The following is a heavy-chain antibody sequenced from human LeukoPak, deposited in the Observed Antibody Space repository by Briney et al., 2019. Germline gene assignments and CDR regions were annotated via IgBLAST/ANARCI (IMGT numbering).Heavy chain of an antibody. D-gene: IGHD2-2*01. J-gene: IGHJ4*02. V-gene: IGHV4-39*01. CDR3: ARQLGYCSSTSCYADKVDY. CDR2: IHYSVST. CDR1: GGSIGSSSYY. Sequence: SETLSLTCNVSGGSIGSSSYYWGWIRQTPGKGLEWIVSIHYSVSTYFNPSLKSRVTISVDTSKNQFSLKLSSVTAADTAVYYCARQLGYCSSTSCYADKVDYWGQGTLVTVSS.